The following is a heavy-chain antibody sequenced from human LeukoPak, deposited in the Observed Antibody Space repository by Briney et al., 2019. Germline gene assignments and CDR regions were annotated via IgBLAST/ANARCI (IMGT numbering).Heavy chain of an antibody. CDR1: GFTFSNYG. CDR3: AKGRQWELPFDY. D-gene: IGHD1-26*01. CDR2: ISYDETNK. V-gene: IGHV3-30*18. J-gene: IGHJ4*02. Sequence: GGSLRLSCVASGFTFSNYGMHWVRQAPGKGLEWVAVISYDETNKYYTDSVKGRFTISRDNSKNTVYLQMNSLRAEDTAVYYCAKGRQWELPFDYWGQGTLVTVSS.